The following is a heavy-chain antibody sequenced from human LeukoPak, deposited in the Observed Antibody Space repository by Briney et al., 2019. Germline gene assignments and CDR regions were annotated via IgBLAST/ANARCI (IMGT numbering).Heavy chain of an antibody. CDR3: ARGGLLGEPIDY. Sequence: GGSLRLSCAASGFTFSSYGMHWVRQAPGKGLEWVAVIWYDGSNKYYADSVKGRFTISRDNSKNTLYLQMNSLRAEDTAVYHCARGGLLGEPIDYWGQGTLVAVSS. V-gene: IGHV3-33*01. J-gene: IGHJ4*02. CDR1: GFTFSSYG. CDR2: IWYDGSNK. D-gene: IGHD3-16*01.